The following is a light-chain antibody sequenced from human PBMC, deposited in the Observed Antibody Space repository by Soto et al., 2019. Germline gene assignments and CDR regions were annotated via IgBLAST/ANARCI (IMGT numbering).Light chain of an antibody. CDR1: QSISSY. J-gene: IGKJ3*01. CDR2: AAS. CDR3: QKSYSIPPT. V-gene: IGKV1-39*01. Sequence: DIQMTQSPSSLSASVGDRVTITCRASQSISSYLNWYRQKPGKAPELLIYAASSLQSGVPSRFSGHGSGTDFPLTISSLPTEDFATYYCQKSYSIPPTFGPGTKVDIK.